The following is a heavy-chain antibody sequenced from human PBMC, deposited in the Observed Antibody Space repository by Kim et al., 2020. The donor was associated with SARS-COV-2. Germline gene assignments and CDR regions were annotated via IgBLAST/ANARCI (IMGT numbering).Heavy chain of an antibody. CDR3: ARGVMMGMFDP. V-gene: IGHV4-34*01. CDR2: INHSGST. J-gene: IGHJ5*02. CDR1: GGSFSGYY. D-gene: IGHD3-16*01. Sequence: SETLSLTCAVYGGSFSGYYWSWIRQPPGKGLEWIGEINHSGSTNYNPSLKSRVTISVDTSKNQFSLKLSSVTAADTAVYYCARGVMMGMFDPWGQGTLVTVSS.